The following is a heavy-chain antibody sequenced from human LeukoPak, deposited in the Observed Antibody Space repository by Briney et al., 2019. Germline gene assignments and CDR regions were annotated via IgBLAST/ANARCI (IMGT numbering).Heavy chain of an antibody. V-gene: IGHV1-69*04. Sequence: SVKVSCKASGGTFSSYAINWVRQAPGQGLEWMGRIILMFDIANYAQKFQGRVTITADKSTSTAYMELSSLRSEDTAVYYCASPKSIEDTGMDVWGQGTTVAVSS. D-gene: IGHD3-22*01. CDR3: ASPKSIEDTGMDV. CDR2: IILMFDIA. J-gene: IGHJ6*02. CDR1: GGTFSSYA.